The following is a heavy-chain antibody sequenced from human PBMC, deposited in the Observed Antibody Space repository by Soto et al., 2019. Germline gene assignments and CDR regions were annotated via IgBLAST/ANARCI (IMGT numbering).Heavy chain of an antibody. CDR1: GYTFTGYY. J-gene: IGHJ5*02. Sequence: QVQLVQSGAEVKKPGASVKVSCKASGYTFTGYYMHWVRQAPGQGLEWMGRINPNSGGTNYAQKVQGRVTMTRDTSISTAYMELSRLRSDDTAVYYCARGTIVGATASDSEWFDPWGQGTLVTVSS. CDR3: ARGTIVGATASDSEWFDP. D-gene: IGHD1-26*01. V-gene: IGHV1-2*02. CDR2: INPNSGGT.